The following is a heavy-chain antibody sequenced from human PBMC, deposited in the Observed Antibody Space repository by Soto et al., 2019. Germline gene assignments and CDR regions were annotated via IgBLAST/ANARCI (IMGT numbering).Heavy chain of an antibody. Sequence: QVQLVESGGGVVQPGRSLRLSCAASGFTFISYAMHWVRQAPGTGLEWVAVITFDGSTEYYADSVTGRFTISRDNSKNTVYLRINSLRSEDTAVYYCARSRQGSGSYTHFYNGLDVWGQGTTVTVSS. CDR2: ITFDGSTE. CDR3: ARSRQGSGSYTHFYNGLDV. D-gene: IGHD3-10*01. V-gene: IGHV3-30-3*01. J-gene: IGHJ6*02. CDR1: GFTFISYA.